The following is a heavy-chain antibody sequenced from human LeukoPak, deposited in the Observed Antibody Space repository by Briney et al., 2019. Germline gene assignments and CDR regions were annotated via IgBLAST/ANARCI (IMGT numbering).Heavy chain of an antibody. CDR2: INAGNGNT. D-gene: IGHD3-22*01. V-gene: IGHV1-3*01. J-gene: IGHJ4*02. CDR1: GYTFTSYA. Sequence: ASVKVSCKASGYTFTSYAMHWVRQAPGQRLEWMGWINAGNGNTKYSQKLQGRVTMTTDTSTSTAYMELRSLRSEDTAVYYCAADSYMGGYYHWGQGTLVTVSS. CDR3: AADSYMGGYYH.